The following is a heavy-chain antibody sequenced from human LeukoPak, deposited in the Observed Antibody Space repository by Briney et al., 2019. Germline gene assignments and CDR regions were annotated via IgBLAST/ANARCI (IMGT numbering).Heavy chain of an antibody. V-gene: IGHV3-33*06. CDR1: GFTFSSYG. D-gene: IGHD5-12*01. J-gene: IGHJ3*02. CDR3: AKVLYSGYDFGAFDI. Sequence: GRSLRLSCASSGFTFSSYGMHWVRQAPGKGLEWVAVIWYDGSNKYYADSVKGRFTISRDNSKNTLYLQMNSLRAEDTAVYYCAKVLYSGYDFGAFDICGQGTMVTVSS. CDR2: IWYDGSNK.